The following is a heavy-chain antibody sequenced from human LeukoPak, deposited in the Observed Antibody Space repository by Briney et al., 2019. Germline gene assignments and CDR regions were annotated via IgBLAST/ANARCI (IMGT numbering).Heavy chain of an antibody. CDR3: ARDPSRRYTYGYGDS. CDR2: INQDGSEK. V-gene: IGHV3-7*01. D-gene: IGHD5-18*01. CDR1: GFTFSGYW. J-gene: IGHJ4*02. Sequence: GGSLRLSCAASGFTFSGYWMNWVRQPPGKGLESVANINQDGSEKYYVDSVKGRFTISRDNARRSLYLQMNSLRAEDTGLYYCARDPSRRYTYGYGDSWGQGTLVTVSS.